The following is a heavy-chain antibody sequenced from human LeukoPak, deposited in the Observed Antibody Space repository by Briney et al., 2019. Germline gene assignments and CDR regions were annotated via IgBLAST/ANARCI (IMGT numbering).Heavy chain of an antibody. Sequence: TGGSLRLSCAASGFTFSDYYMSWIRQAPGKGLEWVSYISSSSSTIYYADSVKGRFTISRDNAKNSLYLQMNSLRAEDTAVYYCASLQSSGYYSRDFDYWGQGTLVTVSS. J-gene: IGHJ4*02. V-gene: IGHV3-11*04. D-gene: IGHD3-22*01. CDR3: ASLQSSGYYSRDFDY. CDR1: GFTFSDYY. CDR2: ISSSSSTI.